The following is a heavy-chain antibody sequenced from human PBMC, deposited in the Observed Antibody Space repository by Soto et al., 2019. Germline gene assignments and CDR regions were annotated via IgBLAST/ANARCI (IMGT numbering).Heavy chain of an antibody. J-gene: IGHJ4*02. D-gene: IGHD6-19*01. CDR2: IYDGGST. Sequence: QVELQESGPGLVKPSQTLSLTCTVSGGSISSGGYYWSWIRHHPGKGLEWIGYIYDGGSTYYNPSVKSRATIAADTSKNQFSLKLSSVTAADTAVYYCASQATGWYPDYWGQGTLVTVSS. CDR1: GGSISSGGYY. V-gene: IGHV4-31*03. CDR3: ASQATGWYPDY.